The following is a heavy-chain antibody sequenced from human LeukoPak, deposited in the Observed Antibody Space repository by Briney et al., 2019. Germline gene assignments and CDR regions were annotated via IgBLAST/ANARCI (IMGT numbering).Heavy chain of an antibody. V-gene: IGHV1-2*02. Sequence: GASVKVSCKASGYTFTGYYMFWVRQAPGQGLEWMGWINPNTGATKYAQNFRGRVTLTRDTSIRTTFMELSSLRSDDTAFYYCARDERFCNGDNHYPDLGYWGQGTLVTVSS. J-gene: IGHJ4*02. CDR1: GYTFTGYY. CDR2: INPNTGAT. CDR3: ARDERFCNGDNHYPDLGY. D-gene: IGHD2-15*01.